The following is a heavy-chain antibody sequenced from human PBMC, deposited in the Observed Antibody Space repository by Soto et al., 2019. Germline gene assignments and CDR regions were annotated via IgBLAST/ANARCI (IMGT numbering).Heavy chain of an antibody. CDR3: AKTNYYDSSGYYPADY. V-gene: IGHV3-23*01. Sequence: GGSLRLSCASSGFTFSSYAMIWVRQAPGKGLEWVSAISGSGGSTYYADSVKGRFTISRDNSKNTLYLQMNSLRAEDTAVYYCAKTNYYDSSGYYPADYWGQGTLVTVSS. J-gene: IGHJ4*02. CDR2: ISGSGGST. CDR1: GFTFSSYA. D-gene: IGHD3-22*01.